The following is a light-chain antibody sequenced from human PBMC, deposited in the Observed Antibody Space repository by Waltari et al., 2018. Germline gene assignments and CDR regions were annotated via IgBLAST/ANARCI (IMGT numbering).Light chain of an antibody. CDR1: SSDSGGYEY. CDR3: SSFTSSTTGI. CDR2: DGN. V-gene: IGLV2-14*03. Sequence: SALTQPDSVSGSPGQSITISCSGISSDSGGYEYVPWHHQHPGKAPKVIIYDGNNRPSGISNRSSGSKSGSAAYPTISGLQAEGEADYYCSSFTSSTTGIFGGGTKVTVL. J-gene: IGLJ2*01.